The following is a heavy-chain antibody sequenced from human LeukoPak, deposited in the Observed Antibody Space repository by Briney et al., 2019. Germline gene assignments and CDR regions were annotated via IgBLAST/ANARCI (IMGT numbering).Heavy chain of an antibody. Sequence: TGGSLRLSCAASGFTFSSYWMHWVRQAPGKGLVWVSRINRDGSSTSYADSVTGRFTISRDNAKNTLYLQMNSLRAEDTAVYYCARDRGYYGSGSLDWGQGTLVTVSS. D-gene: IGHD3-10*01. CDR2: INRDGSST. J-gene: IGHJ4*02. CDR3: ARDRGYYGSGSLD. V-gene: IGHV3-74*01. CDR1: GFTFSSYW.